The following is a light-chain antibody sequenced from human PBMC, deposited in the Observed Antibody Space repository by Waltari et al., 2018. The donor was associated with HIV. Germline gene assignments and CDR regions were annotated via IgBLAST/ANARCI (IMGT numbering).Light chain of an antibody. V-gene: IGLV2-23*02. CDR2: EVN. Sequence: SITISCTGTSNDVGGFDLVSWYQHHPGKAPKLIIFEVNKRPSGVSNRFSGSKSGNTASLTISGLQTEDETDYYCCSYARSRSLLFGGGTKLTVL. CDR3: CSYARSRSLL. CDR1: SNDVGGFDL. J-gene: IGLJ2*01.